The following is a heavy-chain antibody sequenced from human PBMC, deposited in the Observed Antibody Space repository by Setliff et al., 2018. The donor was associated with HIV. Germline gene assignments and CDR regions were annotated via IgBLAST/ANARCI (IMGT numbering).Heavy chain of an antibody. J-gene: IGHJ4*02. V-gene: IGHV4-4*02. D-gene: IGHD3-22*01. CDR3: ARCDYYDSSGLDY. CDR1: GGSISSTKW. CDR2: IYHTGST. Sequence: SETLSLTCEVSGGSISSTKWWNWVRQPPGKGLEWIGEIYHTGSTNYNPSLKSRITISADTPKNQFSLKLSSVTAADTAVYYCARCDYYDSSGLDYWGQGTLVTVSS.